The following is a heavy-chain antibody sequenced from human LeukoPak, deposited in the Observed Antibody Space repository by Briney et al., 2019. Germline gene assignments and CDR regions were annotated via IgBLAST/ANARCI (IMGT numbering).Heavy chain of an antibody. J-gene: IGHJ4*02. V-gene: IGHV3-48*03. CDR2: ISSSGSTI. CDR3: ALGEGLVVPAARVDY. Sequence: GGSLRLSCAASGFTFSSYEMNWVRQAPGKGLEWVSYISSSGSTIYYADSVKGRFTISRDNAKNSLYLQMNSLRAEDTAVYYCALGEGLVVPAARVDYWGQGTLVTVSS. D-gene: IGHD2-2*01. CDR1: GFTFSSYE.